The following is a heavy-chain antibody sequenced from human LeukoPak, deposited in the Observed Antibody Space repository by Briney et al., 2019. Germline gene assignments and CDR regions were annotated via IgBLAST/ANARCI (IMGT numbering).Heavy chain of an antibody. CDR3: ARHIGGGIEDMDV. Sequence: TSETLSLTYTVSCGPLDTYYWSWIRQSPPKGLAGICYIYVTGTRYNPYLQSRVTISVDRSRNHFFMKMSSATAADTSVYYCARHIGGGIEDMDVWGKGTKVIVSS. J-gene: IGHJ6*03. D-gene: IGHD3-16*02. V-gene: IGHV4-59*08. CDR2: IYVTGT. CDR1: CGPLDTYY.